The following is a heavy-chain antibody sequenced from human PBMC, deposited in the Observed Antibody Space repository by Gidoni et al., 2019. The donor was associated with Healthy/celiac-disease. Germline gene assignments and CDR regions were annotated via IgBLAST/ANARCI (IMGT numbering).Heavy chain of an antibody. J-gene: IGHJ4*02. CDR2: IWYDGSNK. CDR3: ARVYGDYDYFDY. CDR1: GFTFRNYG. D-gene: IGHD4-17*01. V-gene: IGHV3-33*01. Sequence: QVQLVESGGGVVQPGRSLRVSCAASGFTFRNYGMNWVRQAPGKGLEWVAVIWYDGSNKYYADSVKGRFTISRDNSKNTLYLQMNSLRAEDTAVYYCARVYGDYDYFDYWGQGTLVTVSS.